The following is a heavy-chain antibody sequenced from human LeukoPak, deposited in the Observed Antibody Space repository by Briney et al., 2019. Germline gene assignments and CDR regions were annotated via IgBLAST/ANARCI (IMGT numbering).Heavy chain of an antibody. D-gene: IGHD3-22*01. CDR1: GGSISSSNW. J-gene: IGHJ4*02. V-gene: IGHV4-4*02. CDR3: ARERYYYDSSGRPLDY. Sequence: SETLSLTCAVSGGSISSSNWWRWVRQPPGKGLEGIGEIYHSGSTNYNPSLKSRVTISVDKSKNQFSLKMNSVTAADTAVYYCARERYYYDSSGRPLDYWGQGTLVTVSS. CDR2: IYHSGST.